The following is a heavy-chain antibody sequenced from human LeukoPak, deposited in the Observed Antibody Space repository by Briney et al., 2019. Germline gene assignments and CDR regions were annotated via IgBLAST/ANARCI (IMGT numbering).Heavy chain of an antibody. CDR1: GFTFGSYA. V-gene: IGHV3-23*01. CDR2: ISGTGGST. CDR3: VKESGFYGMDV. J-gene: IGHJ6*02. Sequence: GGSLRLSCAASGFTFGSYAMSWVRQGPGKGLEWVSVISGTGGSTNNADSVKGRFTIARDNSKNTLHLQMNSLRGEDTAIYYCVKESGFYGMDVWGQGTTVTVSS. D-gene: IGHD1-26*01.